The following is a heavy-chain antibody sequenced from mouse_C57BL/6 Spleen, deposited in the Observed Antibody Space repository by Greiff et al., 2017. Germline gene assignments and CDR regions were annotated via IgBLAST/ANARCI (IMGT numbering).Heavy chain of an antibody. CDR1: GYTFTDYY. CDR2: INPYNGGT. CDR3: ARRGAYYSNYGYFDY. D-gene: IGHD2-5*01. J-gene: IGHJ2*01. V-gene: IGHV1-19*01. Sequence: EVQLQESGPVLVKPGASVKMSCKASGYTFTDYYMNWVKQSHGKSLEWIGVINPYNGGTSYNQKFKGKATLTVDKSSSTAYMELNSLTSEDSAVYYCARRGAYYSNYGYFDYWGQGTTLTVSS.